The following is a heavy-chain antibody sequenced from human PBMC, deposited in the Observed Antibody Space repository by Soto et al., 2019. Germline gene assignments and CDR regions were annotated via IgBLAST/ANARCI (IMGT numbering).Heavy chain of an antibody. J-gene: IGHJ6*03. V-gene: IGHV3-53*04. CDR1: GFTFNIYD. CDR3: ARAEALMVRGVGDSGYYYYMDV. CDR2: IYSGGST. D-gene: IGHD3-10*01. Sequence: PGGSLRLSCAASGFTFNIYDMSWVRQAPGKGLEWVSVIYSGGSTYYADSVKGRFTISRHNSKNTLYLQMNSLRAEDTAVYYCARAEALMVRGVGDSGYYYYMDVWGKGPTVTVSS.